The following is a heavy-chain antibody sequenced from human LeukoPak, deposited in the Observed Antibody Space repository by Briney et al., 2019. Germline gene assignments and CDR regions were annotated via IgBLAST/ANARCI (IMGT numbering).Heavy chain of an antibody. Sequence: GESLKISCKASGYSFTSYWIGWVRQMPGKGLDWMGIIYPGDSDTRYSPSFQGQITISADKSISTAYLQWSSLKASDTAIYYCARHSSYTSGWPLDYWGQGTLVTVSS. V-gene: IGHV5-51*01. CDR2: IYPGDSDT. J-gene: IGHJ4*02. CDR3: ARHSSYTSGWPLDY. D-gene: IGHD6-19*01. CDR1: GYSFTSYW.